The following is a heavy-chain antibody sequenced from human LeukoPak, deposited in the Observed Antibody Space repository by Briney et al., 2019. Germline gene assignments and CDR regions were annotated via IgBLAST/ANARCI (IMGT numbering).Heavy chain of an antibody. Sequence: PSETLSLTCTVSGGSLSSSSYYWGWLRQPPGTGLEWIGSIYYSGSTYYNPSLKSRVTISVDTSKNQFSLKLSSVTAADTAVYYCARDFPIYYGSGSYYNINYYYYMDVWGKGTTVTVSS. V-gene: IGHV4-39*07. D-gene: IGHD3-10*01. CDR1: GGSLSSSSYY. J-gene: IGHJ6*03. CDR3: ARDFPIYYGSGSYYNINYYYYMDV. CDR2: IYYSGST.